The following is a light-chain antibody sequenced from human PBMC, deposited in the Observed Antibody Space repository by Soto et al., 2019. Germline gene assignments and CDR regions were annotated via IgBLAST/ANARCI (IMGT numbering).Light chain of an antibody. CDR1: QSVSGY. CDR2: DAS. CDR3: QQRSDWRLP. J-gene: IGKJ4*01. Sequence: EIVLTQSPATLSLSPGERATLSCRASQSVSGYVAWYQQKPGQVPRLLIYDASNRATGIPARFSGSGSGTDFTLTITSLEPEDFAVYYCQQRSDWRLPFGGGTKVEIK. V-gene: IGKV3-11*01.